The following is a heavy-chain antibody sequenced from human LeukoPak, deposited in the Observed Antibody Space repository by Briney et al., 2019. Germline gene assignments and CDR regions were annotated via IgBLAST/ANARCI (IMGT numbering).Heavy chain of an antibody. J-gene: IGHJ4*02. CDR2: INPNSGGT. CDR1: GYTFTGYY. CDR3: ARPNDYSNYIDY. D-gene: IGHD4-11*01. Sequence: GASVKVSCKASGYTFTGYYMHWVQQAPGQGLEWMGRINPNSGGTNYAQKFQGRVTMTRDTSISTAYMELSRLRSDDTAVYYCARPNDYSNYIDYWGQGTLVTVSS. V-gene: IGHV1-2*06.